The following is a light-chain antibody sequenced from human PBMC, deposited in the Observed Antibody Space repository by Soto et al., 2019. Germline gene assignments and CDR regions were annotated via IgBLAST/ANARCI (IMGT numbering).Light chain of an antibody. Sequence: EIALTQSPGTLSLSPGERATLSCRASQSVTSNYLAWYQQKPGQAPRLLMFGASIRDTGIPDRFSGSGSGTEFSLTISELEPEDFAVFHCQRYGSSPGSFGQGTKVDVK. CDR3: QRYGSSPGS. V-gene: IGKV3-20*01. J-gene: IGKJ1*01. CDR2: GAS. CDR1: QSVTSNY.